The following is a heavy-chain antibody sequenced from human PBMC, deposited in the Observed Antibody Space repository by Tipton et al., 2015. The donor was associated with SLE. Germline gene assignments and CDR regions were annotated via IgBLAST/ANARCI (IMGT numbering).Heavy chain of an antibody. Sequence: TLSLTCIVSGASIGSSSSSWAWIRQPPGKGLEWIGEINHSGSTNYNPSLKSRVTISVDTSKNQFSLKLNSVTAADTAIYYCVRGPRGSSGYPNWGQGTLVTVSS. J-gene: IGHJ4*02. CDR2: INHSGST. V-gene: IGHV4-39*07. CDR1: GASIGSSSSS. D-gene: IGHD3-22*01. CDR3: VRGPRGSSGYPN.